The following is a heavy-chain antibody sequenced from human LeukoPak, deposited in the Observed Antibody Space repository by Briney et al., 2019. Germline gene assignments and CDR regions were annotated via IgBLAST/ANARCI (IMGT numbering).Heavy chain of an antibody. D-gene: IGHD6-19*01. CDR2: ISSTGGST. CDR1: GFTFSNYA. J-gene: IGHJ5*02. CDR3: LKAPNSGWYSPWFDP. V-gene: IGHV3-64D*06. Sequence: GGSLRLSCSASGFTFSNYAIHWVRQAPGKGLEYVSAISSTGGSTFYADSVKGRFTISGDNSKNMIYLQMSSLRPEDTAVYYCLKAPNSGWYSPWFDPWGQGILVTVSS.